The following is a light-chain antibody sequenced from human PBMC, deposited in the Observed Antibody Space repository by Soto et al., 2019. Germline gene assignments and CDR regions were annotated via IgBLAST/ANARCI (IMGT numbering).Light chain of an antibody. CDR3: QSYDSSLGGSKGV. CDR1: SSDIGAGYD. Sequence: QSALTQPPSMSGATGRRVTISCNGSSSDIGAGYDIHWYQQFPGTAPKLLIYGNINLPSGVPDRLSGSKSGTSASLAITGLQAEDEADYYCQSYDSSLGGSKGVFGGGTKLTVL. V-gene: IGLV1-40*01. J-gene: IGLJ3*02. CDR2: GNI.